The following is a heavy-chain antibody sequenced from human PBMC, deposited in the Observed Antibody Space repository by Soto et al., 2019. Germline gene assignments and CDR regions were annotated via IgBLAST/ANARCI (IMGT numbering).Heavy chain of an antibody. CDR3: RRSSRYSTDV. J-gene: IGHJ6*02. CDR2: IYSIGNT. V-gene: IGHV4-59*05. D-gene: IGHD6-19*01. Sequence: SETLSLTCTVSGGSISSYYWSWIRQPPGKGLEWIGSIYSIGNTYYNPSLKSGVTISADTSKNQFSLNLISVTAADTAVYYCRRSSRYSTDVWGQGITVTVS. CDR1: GGSISSYY.